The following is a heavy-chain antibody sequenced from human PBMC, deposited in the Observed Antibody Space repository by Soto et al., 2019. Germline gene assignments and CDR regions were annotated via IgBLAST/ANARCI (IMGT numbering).Heavy chain of an antibody. Sequence: SVKVSCKASGGTFSSYTISWVRQAPGQGLEWMGRIIPILGIANYAQKFQGRVTITADKSTSTAYMELSSLRSEDTAVYYCATAALVTIFGVGNYYMDVWGKGTTVTVSS. CDR1: GGTFSSYT. V-gene: IGHV1-69*02. CDR2: IIPILGIA. CDR3: ATAALVTIFGVGNYYMDV. J-gene: IGHJ6*03. D-gene: IGHD3-3*01.